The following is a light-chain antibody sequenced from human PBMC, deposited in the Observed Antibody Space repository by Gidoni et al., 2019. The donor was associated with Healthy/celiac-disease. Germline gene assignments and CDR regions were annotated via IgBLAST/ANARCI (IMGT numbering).Light chain of an antibody. Sequence: DIQMTQSPSTLSASVGDRVTITCRASQSTSSWLAWYQQKPGKAPNLLIYDASSLESGVPSRCSGSGSGTEFTLTISSLQPDDFATYYCQQYNSSPWTFGQGTKVEI. V-gene: IGKV1-5*01. J-gene: IGKJ1*01. CDR3: QQYNSSPWT. CDR2: DAS. CDR1: QSTSSW.